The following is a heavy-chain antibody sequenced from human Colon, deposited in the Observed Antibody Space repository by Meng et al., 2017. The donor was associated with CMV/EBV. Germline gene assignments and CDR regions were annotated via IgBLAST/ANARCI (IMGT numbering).Heavy chain of an antibody. CDR2: IRQDGGDI. D-gene: IGHD2-15*01. CDR1: VSIFSEYW. J-gene: IGHJ4*02. CDR3: VRGDGSRHASRLLDY. V-gene: IGHV3-7*01. Sequence: GGSLRLSWAASVSIFSEYWMSWVRQAPGHGLEWVANIRQDGGDIYDGASVKGRFTISRDNAQNLPYLQINSPRVEDTAVYHCVRGDGSRHASRLLDYWGQGTLVTVSS.